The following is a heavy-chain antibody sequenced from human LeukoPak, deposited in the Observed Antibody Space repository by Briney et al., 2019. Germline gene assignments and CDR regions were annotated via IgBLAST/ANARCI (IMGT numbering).Heavy chain of an antibody. D-gene: IGHD3/OR15-3a*01. CDR2: TYPDDSET. CDR3: ARFLGPSGGLDY. J-gene: IGHJ4*02. Sequence: GESLKISCKGSEYSFASYWIGWVRQMPGKGLEWMGITYPDDSETRYSASFQGQVTISADKSISIAYLQWSSLKASDTAMYYCARFLGPSGGLDYWGQGTRVTVSS. CDR1: EYSFASYW. V-gene: IGHV5-51*01.